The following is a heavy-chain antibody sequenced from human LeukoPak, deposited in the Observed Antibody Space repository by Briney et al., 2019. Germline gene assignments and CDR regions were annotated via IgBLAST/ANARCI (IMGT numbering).Heavy chain of an antibody. J-gene: IGHJ3*02. CDR2: IYTSGST. CDR1: GGSISSGSYY. Sequence: PSQTLSLTCTLSGGSISSGSYYWSWIRQPAGKGLEWIGRIYTSGSTNYNPSLKSRVTISVDPSKNQFSLKLSSVTAADTAVYYCARAHNWGTLAGAFDIWGQGTMVTVSS. CDR3: ARAHNWGTLAGAFDI. D-gene: IGHD3-16*01. V-gene: IGHV4-61*02.